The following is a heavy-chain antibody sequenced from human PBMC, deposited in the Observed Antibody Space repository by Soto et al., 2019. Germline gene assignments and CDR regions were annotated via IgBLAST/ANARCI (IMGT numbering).Heavy chain of an antibody. D-gene: IGHD4-17*01. CDR2: ISWSSGSI. Sequence: GGSLRLSCAASGFRFDDYAMHWVRQAPGKGLEWVSGISWSSGSIGYAASVKGRFTVSRDNDGNSLFLQMNGLRSDDTALYYCARTTVTTGFYYGMDLWGQGTMVTV. V-gene: IGHV3-9*01. CDR3: ARTTVTTGFYYGMDL. CDR1: GFRFDDYA. J-gene: IGHJ6*02.